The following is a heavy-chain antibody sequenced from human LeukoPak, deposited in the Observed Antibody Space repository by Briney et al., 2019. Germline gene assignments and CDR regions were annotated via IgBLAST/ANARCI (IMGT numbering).Heavy chain of an antibody. CDR2: IYYSGST. V-gene: IGHV4-30-4*01. CDR1: GGSISSGDYY. D-gene: IGHD3-22*01. Sequence: SETLSLTCTVSGGSISSGDYYWSWIRQPPGKGLEWIGYIYYSGSTYYNPSLKGRVTISVDTSKNQSSLKLSSVTAADTAVYYCARGHGYYYDSSGQLDYWGQGTQVTVSS. CDR3: ARGHGYYYDSSGQLDY. J-gene: IGHJ4*02.